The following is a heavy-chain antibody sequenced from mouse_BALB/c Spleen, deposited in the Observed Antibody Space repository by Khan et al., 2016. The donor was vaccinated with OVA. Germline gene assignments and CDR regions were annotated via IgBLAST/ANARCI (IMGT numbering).Heavy chain of an antibody. J-gene: IGHJ4*01. V-gene: IGHV5-6*02. D-gene: IGHD2-10*01. CDR1: GFTFSSYG. Sequence: EVMLVESGGDLVKPGGSPKVSCAASGFTFSSYGISWVRQTPDKRLEWVATISSGGRYTYFPDSVKGRFTISRDNAKNTLYLQMSSLKSEDTAMYYCARAYYGNDYYAMDYWGQGTSVTVSS. CDR2: ISSGGRYT. CDR3: ARAYYGNDYYAMDY.